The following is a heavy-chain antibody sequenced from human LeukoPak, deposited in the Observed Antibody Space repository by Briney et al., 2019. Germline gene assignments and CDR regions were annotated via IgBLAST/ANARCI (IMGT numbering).Heavy chain of an antibody. V-gene: IGHV4-31*03. Sequence: KPSETLSLTCTVSGGSISSGGYYWSWIRQHPGKGLEWIGYIYYSGSTYYNPSLKSRVTISVDTSKNQFSLKLSSVTAADTAVYYCAREGLDRGTQDYWGQGTLVTVSS. D-gene: IGHD3/OR15-3a*01. CDR2: IYYSGST. CDR1: GGSISSGGYY. J-gene: IGHJ4*02. CDR3: AREGLDRGTQDY.